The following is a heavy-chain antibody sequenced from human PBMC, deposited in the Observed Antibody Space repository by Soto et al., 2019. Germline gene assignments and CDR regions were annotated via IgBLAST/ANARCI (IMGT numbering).Heavy chain of an antibody. CDR1: GGSISSGDYY. CDR2: IYYSGST. D-gene: IGHD3-10*01. V-gene: IGHV4-30-4*01. J-gene: IGHJ4*02. CDR3: ARMVRGVIITGHFDY. Sequence: SETLSLTCTVSGGSISSGDYYWSWIRQPPGKGLEWIGYIYYSGSTYYNPSLKSRVTISVDTSKNQFSLMLSSVTAADTAVYYCARMVRGVIITGHFDYWGQGTLVTVSS.